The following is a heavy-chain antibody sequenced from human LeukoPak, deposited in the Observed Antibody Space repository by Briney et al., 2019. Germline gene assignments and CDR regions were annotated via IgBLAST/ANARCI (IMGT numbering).Heavy chain of an antibody. CDR2: IGAYNGNT. V-gene: IGHV1-18*01. CDR3: ARTWRGGGSGYYYQFDY. Sequence: GASVKVSCKASGYTFTSHGISWVRRAPGQGLEWMGWIGAYNGNTNYAQKLQGRVTMTTDTSTSTAYMELRSLRSDDTAVYYCARTWRGGGSGYYYQFDYWGQGTLVTVSS. CDR1: GYTFTSHG. J-gene: IGHJ4*02. D-gene: IGHD3-22*01.